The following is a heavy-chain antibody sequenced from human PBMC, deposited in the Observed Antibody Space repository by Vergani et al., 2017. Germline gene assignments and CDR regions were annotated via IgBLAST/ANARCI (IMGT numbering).Heavy chain of an antibody. V-gene: IGHV3-73*01. J-gene: IGHJ5*02. Sequence: EVQLVESGGGLIQPGGSLRLSCAASGFTVSSNYMSWVRQASGKGLEWVGRIRSKANSYATAYAASVKGRFTISRDDSKNTAYLQMNSLKTEDTAVYYFTRLGYYGSGSYLYNWFDPWGQGTLVTVSS. CDR1: GFTVSSNY. D-gene: IGHD3-10*01. CDR3: TRLGYYGSGSYLYNWFDP. CDR2: IRSKANSYAT.